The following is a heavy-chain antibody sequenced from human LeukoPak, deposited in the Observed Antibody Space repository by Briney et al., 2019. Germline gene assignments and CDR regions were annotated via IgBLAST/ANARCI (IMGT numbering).Heavy chain of an antibody. D-gene: IGHD3-3*01. J-gene: IGHJ2*01. CDR2: NT. Sequence: SETLSLTCTVSGGSISSGNYFWTWIRQHPGKGLEWIGYNTYYNPSLKSRVTISVDTSKNQFSLKLSSVTAADTAVYHCARAILTPSGYVWYFDLWGQGSLVTVSS. CDR1: GGSISSGNYF. V-gene: IGHV4-31*03. CDR3: ARAILTPSGYVWYFDL.